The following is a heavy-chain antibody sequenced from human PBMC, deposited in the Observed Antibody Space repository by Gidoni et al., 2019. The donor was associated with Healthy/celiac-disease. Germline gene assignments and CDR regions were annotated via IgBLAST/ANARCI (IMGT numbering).Heavy chain of an antibody. V-gene: IGHV1-69*01. CDR3: ALYYDSSGFYYYGMDV. J-gene: IGHJ6*02. D-gene: IGHD3-22*01. Sequence: QVQLVQSGAEVKKPGYSVKVSCKASGATFSSYAISWVRQAPGQGLEWMGGIIPIFGTANYAQKFQGRVTITADESTSTAYMELSSLRSEDTAVYYCALYYDSSGFYYYGMDVWGQGTTVTVSS. CDR1: GATFSSYA. CDR2: IIPIFGTA.